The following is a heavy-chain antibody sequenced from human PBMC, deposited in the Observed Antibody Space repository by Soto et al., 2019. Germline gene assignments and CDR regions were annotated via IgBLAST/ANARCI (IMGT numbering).Heavy chain of an antibody. CDR2: IIPIFGTA. CDR1: GGTFSSYA. J-gene: IGHJ6*02. Sequence: QVQLVQSGAEVKKPGSSVKVSCKASGGTFSSYAISWVRQAPGQGLEWMGGIIPIFGTANYAQKFQGRVTITEDKSTSTDYRELSSLRSEDTAVYYCARDGAAAVNYGMDVWGQGTTVTVSS. V-gene: IGHV1-69*06. D-gene: IGHD6-13*01. CDR3: ARDGAAAVNYGMDV.